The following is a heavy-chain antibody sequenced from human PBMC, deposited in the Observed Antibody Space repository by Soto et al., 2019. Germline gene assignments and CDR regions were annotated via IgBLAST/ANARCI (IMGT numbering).Heavy chain of an antibody. D-gene: IGHD3-22*01. CDR3: ARDYFDSSDYTTNWFDP. J-gene: IGHJ5*02. CDR2: FYYTEYTT. V-gene: IGHV4-39*01. Sequence: PSETLSLTCAVSGGSITSCSYSWGLVRQPPGKGLEWIATFYYTEYTTHYNPSLKSRVTIFVDTSKNQFSLKLTSVTAADTALYYCARDYFDSSDYTTNWFDPWGQGTLVTVSS. CDR1: GGSITSCSYS.